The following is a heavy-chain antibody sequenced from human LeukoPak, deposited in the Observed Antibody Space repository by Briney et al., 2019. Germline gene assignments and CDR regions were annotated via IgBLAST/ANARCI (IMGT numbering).Heavy chain of an antibody. J-gene: IGHJ3*02. Sequence: GGSLRLSCAASGFTFSNYWMSWVRQAPGKGLQWVANIKQDGSEKYYVDSVKGRFSISRDNAKNSLYLQMNSLRAEDTAVYYCARAINDAFDIWGQGTMVTVSS. D-gene: IGHD2-21*01. CDR1: GFTFSNYW. V-gene: IGHV3-7*03. CDR3: ARAINDAFDI. CDR2: IKQDGSEK.